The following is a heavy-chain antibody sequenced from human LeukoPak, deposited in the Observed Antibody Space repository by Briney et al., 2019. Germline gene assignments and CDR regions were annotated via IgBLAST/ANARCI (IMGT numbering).Heavy chain of an antibody. Sequence: GGSLRLSCADSGSTFSSYSLNWVRQAPGKGLEWVSYISSSSGTIYYADSVKGRFTISRDNAKNSLYLQMNSLRDEDTALYYCARDRNGNYLLDYWGQGTLVTVSS. V-gene: IGHV3-48*02. CDR2: ISSSSGTI. CDR1: GSTFSSYS. D-gene: IGHD1-7*01. CDR3: ARDRNGNYLLDY. J-gene: IGHJ4*02.